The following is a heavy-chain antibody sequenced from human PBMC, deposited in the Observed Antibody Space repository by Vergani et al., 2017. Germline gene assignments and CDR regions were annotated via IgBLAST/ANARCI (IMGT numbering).Heavy chain of an antibody. V-gene: IGHV3-15*07. CDR2: IKSTFVRGTT. CDR1: GFSFRNAW. Sequence: EVQLVESGGGIVKPGGSLRLSCVASGFSFRNAWMNWVRRTPGKGLEWVGRIKSTFVRGTTAYAAAVKGRFTISRDDSKNTLFLQMNGLKTEDIGVYYCTTDPRYCGDGSCYWLRDHHYYGMDVWGQGTTVTVSS. J-gene: IGHJ6*02. D-gene: IGHD2-21*01. CDR3: TTDPRYCGDGSCYWLRDHHYYGMDV.